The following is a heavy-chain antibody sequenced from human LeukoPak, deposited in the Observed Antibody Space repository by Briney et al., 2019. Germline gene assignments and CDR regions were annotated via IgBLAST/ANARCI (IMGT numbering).Heavy chain of an antibody. Sequence: PSQTLSLTCTVPGGSISSGGYYWSWIRQHPGKGLEWIGYIYYSGSTYYNPSLKSRVTMSVDTSKNQFSLRLSSVTAADTAVYYCARTPYCSSTSCYLKPYWYFDLWGRGTLVTVSS. V-gene: IGHV4-31*03. CDR3: ARTPYCSSTSCYLKPYWYFDL. CDR2: IYYSGST. D-gene: IGHD2-2*01. J-gene: IGHJ2*01. CDR1: GGSISSGGYY.